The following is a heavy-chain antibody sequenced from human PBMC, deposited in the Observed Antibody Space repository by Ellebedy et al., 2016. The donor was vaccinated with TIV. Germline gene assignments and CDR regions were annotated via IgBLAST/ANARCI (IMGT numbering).Heavy chain of an antibody. V-gene: IGHV5-10-1*01. D-gene: IGHD3-10*01. Sequence: GESLKISCKGSGYNFTAYWIYWVRQMPEKGLEWMGRIAPSDSYTNYTPSFQGHVTFSTDQSLSTASLHWSRLEASDTAMYYCMAGIGASWGQGTLVTVSS. CDR1: GYNFTAYW. J-gene: IGHJ5*02. CDR3: MAGIGAS. CDR2: IAPSDSYT.